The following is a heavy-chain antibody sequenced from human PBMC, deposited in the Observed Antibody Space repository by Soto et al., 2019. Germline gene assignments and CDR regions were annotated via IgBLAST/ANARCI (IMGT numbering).Heavy chain of an antibody. J-gene: IGHJ4*02. V-gene: IGHV3-53*01. CDR3: ASADY. Sequence: PGGSLRLSCAASVFTVSSNYMSWVRQAPGKGLEWVSVIYSGGSTYYADSVKGRFTISRDNSKNTLYLQMNSLRAEDTAVYYCASADYWGQGTLVTVSS. CDR1: VFTVSSNY. CDR2: IYSGGST.